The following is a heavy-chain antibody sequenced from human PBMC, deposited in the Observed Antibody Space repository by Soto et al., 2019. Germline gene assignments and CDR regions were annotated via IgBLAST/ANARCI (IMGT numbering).Heavy chain of an antibody. J-gene: IGHJ4*02. CDR3: ARDRGFVVRAPPVDY. Sequence: ASVKVSCKASGYTFTSYGISWVRQAPGQGHEWMGWISAYNGNTNNAQKIQGRVTMTTDTSTSTAYMELRSLRSDDTAVYYCARDRGFVVRAPPVDYWGQGTLVTVSA. CDR2: ISAYNGNT. V-gene: IGHV1-18*01. D-gene: IGHD3-10*01. CDR1: GYTFTSYG.